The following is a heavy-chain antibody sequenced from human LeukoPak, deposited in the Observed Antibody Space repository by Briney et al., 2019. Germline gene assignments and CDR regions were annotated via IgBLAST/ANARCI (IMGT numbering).Heavy chain of an antibody. J-gene: IGHJ3*02. Sequence: PGRSLRLSCAASGFTFSDYGIHLVRQAPGKGLEWVAVISYDGSNRYYADSVKGRFAISRDNSKKTLSVQMNSLRAEDTAVYYCAKALRTWGYCGGDCSNVHVLDIWGQGTMVTVSS. CDR2: ISYDGSNR. V-gene: IGHV3-30*18. CDR3: AKALRTWGYCGGDCSNVHVLDI. D-gene: IGHD2-21*02. CDR1: GFTFSDYG.